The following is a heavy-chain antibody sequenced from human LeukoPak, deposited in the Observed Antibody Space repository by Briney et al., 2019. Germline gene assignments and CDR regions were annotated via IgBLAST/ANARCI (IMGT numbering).Heavy chain of an antibody. D-gene: IGHD6-19*01. J-gene: IGHJ6*02. CDR2: IGGGGYST. CDR3: AKGSVSMAGTPGDV. CDR1: GFTFSSYV. V-gene: IGHV3-23*01. Sequence: PGGSLRLSCAASGFTFSSYVMNWVRQAPEKGLEWVSTIGGGGYSTYYADSVKGRFTISRDNSKNTLFLQMNSLRAEDTAIYYCAKGSVSMAGTPGDVWGQGTTVTVSS.